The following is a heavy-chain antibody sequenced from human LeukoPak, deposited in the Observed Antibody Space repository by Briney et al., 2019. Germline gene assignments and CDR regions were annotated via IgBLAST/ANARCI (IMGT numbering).Heavy chain of an antibody. CDR3: GRGSVGFGELNY. Sequence: GGSLRLSCAASGFTFSSYAMHWVRQAPGKGLQWVAVISYDGSNKFYADSVKGRFTLSRDNSKNTLYLQMNSLRIEDTAVYYCGRGSVGFGELNYWGQGTLVTVSS. CDR1: GFTFSSYA. V-gene: IGHV3-30-3*01. D-gene: IGHD3-10*01. J-gene: IGHJ4*02. CDR2: ISYDGSNK.